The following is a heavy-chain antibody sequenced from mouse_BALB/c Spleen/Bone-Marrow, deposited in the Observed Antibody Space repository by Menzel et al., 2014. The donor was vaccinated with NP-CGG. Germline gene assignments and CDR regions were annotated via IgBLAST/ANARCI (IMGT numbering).Heavy chain of an antibody. J-gene: IGHJ2*01. V-gene: IGHV1S22*01. D-gene: IGHD2-2*01. CDR1: GYTFTSYW. CDR3: TREGWLRYFDY. CDR2: IYPGSGST. Sequence: LKQSGSELVRPGASVKPSCKASGYTFTSYWMHWVKQRHGQGLEWIGSIYPGSGSTNYDEKFKSKGTLTVDTSSSTAYMHLSSLTSEDSAVYYCTREGWLRYFDYWGQGTTLTVSS.